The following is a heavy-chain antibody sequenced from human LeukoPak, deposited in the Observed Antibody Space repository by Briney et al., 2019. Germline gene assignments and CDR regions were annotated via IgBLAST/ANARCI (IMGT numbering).Heavy chain of an antibody. V-gene: IGHV4-59*08. Sequence: SETLSLTCTVSGGSISSDYWSWIRQTPGKGLEWIGNIYFSGSTNYNPTLKSRVTISVDTSKNQFSLKLNSVTSADTAVDDCARHTGHFDYWGQGTLVTVSS. CDR1: GGSISSDY. CDR2: IYFSGST. D-gene: IGHD4-17*01. CDR3: ARHTGHFDY. J-gene: IGHJ4*02.